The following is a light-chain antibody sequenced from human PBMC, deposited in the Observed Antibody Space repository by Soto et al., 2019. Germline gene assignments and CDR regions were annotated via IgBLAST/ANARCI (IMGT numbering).Light chain of an antibody. CDR3: QQYSSYSLFS. V-gene: IGKV1-5*03. Sequence: DIQMTQSPSTLSASVGDRVTITCRASQNINNWLAWYQQKPGKAPKLLISKASSLQGGVPPRFSGSGSGTEYTLTISCLQADDFATYYCQQYSSYSLFSFGPGTKVDIK. J-gene: IGKJ3*01. CDR1: QNINNW. CDR2: KAS.